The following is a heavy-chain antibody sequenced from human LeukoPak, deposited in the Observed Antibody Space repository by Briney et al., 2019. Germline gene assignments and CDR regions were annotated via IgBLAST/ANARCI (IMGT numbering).Heavy chain of an antibody. V-gene: IGHV3-23*01. Sequence: GGSLRLSCAVSGLIFSDYSMNWVRQVPGKGLEWVSTITAGGDYTYYADSVKGRFTVSRDNSKNTLYLQMNSLRAEDTAIYYCANWNDYWGQGTLVTVSS. CDR2: ITAGGDYT. CDR1: GLIFSDYS. D-gene: IGHD1-1*01. J-gene: IGHJ4*02. CDR3: ANWNDY.